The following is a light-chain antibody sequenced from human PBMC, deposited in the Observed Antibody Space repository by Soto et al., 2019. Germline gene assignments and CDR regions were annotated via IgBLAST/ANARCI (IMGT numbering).Light chain of an antibody. CDR3: AAWDDSLNGYV. J-gene: IGLJ1*01. CDR2: YDD. V-gene: IGLV1-36*01. Sequence: QSVLTQPPSVSEAPRQRVTISCSGSSSNIGNNAVNWYQQLPGKAPKLLIYYDDLLPSGVSDRFSGSKSGTPASLAISGLQSEDEADYFCAAWDDSLNGYVFGTGTKLTVL. CDR1: SSNIGNNA.